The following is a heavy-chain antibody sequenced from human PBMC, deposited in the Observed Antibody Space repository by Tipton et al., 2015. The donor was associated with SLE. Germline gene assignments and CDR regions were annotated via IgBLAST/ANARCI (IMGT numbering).Heavy chain of an antibody. V-gene: IGHV4-34*01. D-gene: IGHD3-3*01. CDR1: GGSFSGYY. J-gene: IGHJ6*02. CDR3: ARVAYDFWSGYGDYYYGMDV. Sequence: GLVKPSETLSLTCAVYGGSFSGYYWSWIRQPPGKGLEWIGEINHSENTNYNPSLKSRVTISVDTSKNQFSLKLSSVTAADTAVYYCARVAYDFWSGYGDYYYGMDVWGQGTTVTVSS. CDR2: INHSENT.